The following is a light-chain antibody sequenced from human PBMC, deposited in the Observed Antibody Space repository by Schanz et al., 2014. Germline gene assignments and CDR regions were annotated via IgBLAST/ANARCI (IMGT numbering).Light chain of an antibody. V-gene: IGLV2-8*01. CDR2: DVS. CDR3: NSYGGSNNLV. CDR1: SSDVGGYNY. Sequence: QSALTQPASVSGSPGQSITISCTGTSSDVGGYNYVSWYQQHPGKAPKLMIYDVSNRPSGVPDRFSGSKSGNTASLTVSGLQAEDEADYYCNSYGGSNNLVFGGGTKLTVL. J-gene: IGLJ2*01.